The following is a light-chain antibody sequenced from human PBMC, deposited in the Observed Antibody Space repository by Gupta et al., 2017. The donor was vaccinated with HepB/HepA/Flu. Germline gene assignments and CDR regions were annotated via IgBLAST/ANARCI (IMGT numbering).Light chain of an antibody. J-gene: IGKJ1*01. Sequence: AIRMTQSPSSFSACTGDRVTITCRASQGISTYLAWYQQKPGKAPKFLIYAASTLQSGVPSRFSGSGSGTDFTLTVSGLQSEDFATYYCQHYYNYPRTFGQGTKVEIK. CDR2: AAS. CDR1: QGISTY. CDR3: QHYYNYPRT. V-gene: IGKV1-8*01.